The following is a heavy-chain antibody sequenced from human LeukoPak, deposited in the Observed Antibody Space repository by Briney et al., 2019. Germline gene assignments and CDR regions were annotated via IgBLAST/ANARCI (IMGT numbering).Heavy chain of an antibody. D-gene: IGHD3-16*01. V-gene: IGHV4-39*07. J-gene: IGHJ5*02. CDR3: ARSTALDYDYVLNP. CDR2: IDYSGNT. CDR1: GGSISSSGYC. Sequence: SETLSLTCTVSGGSISSSGYCWGWIRQPPGKGLEWIGSIDYSGNTNYNPSLKSRVTISVDTSKNQFSLKLSSVTAADTAVYYCARSTALDYDYVLNPWGQGTLVTVSS.